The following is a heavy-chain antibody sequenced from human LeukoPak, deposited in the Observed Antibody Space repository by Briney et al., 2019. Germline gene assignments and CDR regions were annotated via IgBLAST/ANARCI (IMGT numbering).Heavy chain of an antibody. J-gene: IGHJ4*02. CDR2: MNPNSGNT. D-gene: IGHD1-26*01. CDR3: ARAPWGSGSYDDY. V-gene: IGHV1-8*01. CDR1: GYTFTSYD. Sequence: ASVKVSCKASGYTFTSYDINWVRQATGQGLEWMRWMNPNSGNTGYAQKFQGRVTMTRNTSISTAYMELSSLRSEDTAVYYCARAPWGSGSYDDYWGQGTLVTVSS.